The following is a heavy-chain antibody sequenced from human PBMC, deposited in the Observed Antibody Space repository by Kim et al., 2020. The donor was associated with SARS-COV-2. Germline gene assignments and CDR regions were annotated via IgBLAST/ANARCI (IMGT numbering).Heavy chain of an antibody. V-gene: IGHV5-51*01. CDR3: ARLIGRYCSSTSCYPYYYFYYGMDV. Sequence: GESLKISCKGSGYSFTSYWIGWVRQMPGKGLEWMGIIYPGDSDTRYSPSFQGQVTISADKSISTAYLQWSSLKDSDTAMYYCARLIGRYCSSTSCYPYYYFYYGMDVCGQRTTVTVSS. CDR2: IYPGDSDT. J-gene: IGHJ6*02. D-gene: IGHD2-2*01. CDR1: GYSFTSYW.